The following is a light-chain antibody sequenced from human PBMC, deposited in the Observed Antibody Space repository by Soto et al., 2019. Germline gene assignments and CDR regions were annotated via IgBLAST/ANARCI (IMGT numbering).Light chain of an antibody. Sequence: NFMLTQPHSVSESPGKTVTVSCTRSSGRIVSNFVQWYQQRPGSAPTTVIYEDNQRPSGVPDRFSGAIDSSSNSASPTISGLKTEDEADYYCQSFHSSAVIFGGGTKLTVL. J-gene: IGLJ2*01. CDR2: EDN. V-gene: IGLV6-57*04. CDR1: SGRIVSNF. CDR3: QSFHSSAVI.